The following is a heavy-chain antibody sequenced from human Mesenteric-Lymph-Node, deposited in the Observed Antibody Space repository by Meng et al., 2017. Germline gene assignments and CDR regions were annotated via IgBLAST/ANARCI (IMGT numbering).Heavy chain of an antibody. D-gene: IGHD6-6*01. CDR1: GYTFSSYG. Sequence: QVQLVQSGTEVKKPGASVKVSCKASGYTFSSYGISWVRQAPGQGLEWMGWISAYNGNTNYAQKLQGRVTMTRDTSISTAYMELSRLRSDDTAVYYCATLLGGSSFDYWGQGTLVTVSS. CDR2: ISAYNGNT. CDR3: ATLLGGSSFDY. J-gene: IGHJ4*02. V-gene: IGHV1-18*01.